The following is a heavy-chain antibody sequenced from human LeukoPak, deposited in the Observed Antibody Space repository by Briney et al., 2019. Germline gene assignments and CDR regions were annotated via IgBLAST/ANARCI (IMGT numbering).Heavy chain of an antibody. CDR1: GYTFGNYD. V-gene: IGHV1-8*01. CDR3: TRRLDTIEFDP. J-gene: IGHJ5*02. CDR2: MNPYSGNT. Sequence: AASVKVSRKTSGYTFGNYDINWVRQASGQGLEWMGWMNPYSGNTDYAQKFKGRLTMTRDTSMRTAYMELSSLKSEDTAVYYCTRRLDTIEFDPWGQGTLVTVSS. D-gene: IGHD5-12*01.